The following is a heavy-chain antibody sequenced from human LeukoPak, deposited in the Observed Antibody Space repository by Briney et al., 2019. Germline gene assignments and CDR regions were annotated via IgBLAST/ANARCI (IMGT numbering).Heavy chain of an antibody. V-gene: IGHV4-59*01. CDR1: GGSIMSYY. Sequence: SETLSLTCTVSGGSIMSYYWSWIRQPPGRGLEWIGYVYHSGSTNYNPSLQSRVIISVDTSKNQVSLKLNSVTTADTAVYYRARSRVWSDYWGYFDFWGQGTLVTVSS. D-gene: IGHD3-3*01. CDR3: ARSRVWSDYWGYFDF. CDR2: VYHSGST. J-gene: IGHJ4*02.